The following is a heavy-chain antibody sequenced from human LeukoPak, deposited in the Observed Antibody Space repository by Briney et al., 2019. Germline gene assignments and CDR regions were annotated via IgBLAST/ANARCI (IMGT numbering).Heavy chain of an antibody. CDR1: GGSFSNYY. Sequence: SETLSLTCAVYGGSFSNYYWSWLRQTPGKGMEWIGEVNDSGRTNYNPSLMSRVTVSVDTSKNQFSLRLTSVTATDTAVYYCARRWNYGRNYYIDVWGKGAAVSVSS. CDR2: VNDSGRT. J-gene: IGHJ6*03. D-gene: IGHD1-7*01. CDR3: ARRWNYGRNYYIDV. V-gene: IGHV4-34*01.